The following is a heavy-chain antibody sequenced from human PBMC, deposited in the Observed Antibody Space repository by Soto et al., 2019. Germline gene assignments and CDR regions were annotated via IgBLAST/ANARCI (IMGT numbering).Heavy chain of an antibody. CDR1: GYTFSTYG. J-gene: IGHJ6*02. CDR3: ARMGDLPYYYYGMDV. D-gene: IGHD3-16*01. Sequence: QVQLVQSGAEVKKPGASVKVSCKASGYTFSTYGISWVRQAPGQGLEWMGWINGYNGNTNYAPKLQGRITMTTDTSTTTAYMELRSLRSDETAVYYCARMGDLPYYYYGMDVWGQGTTVTVSS. CDR2: INGYNGNT. V-gene: IGHV1-18*01.